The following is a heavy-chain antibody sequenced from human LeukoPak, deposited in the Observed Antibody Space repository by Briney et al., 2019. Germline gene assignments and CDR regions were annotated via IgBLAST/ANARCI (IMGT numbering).Heavy chain of an antibody. CDR3: ARRAAGAFDI. D-gene: IGHD6-25*01. J-gene: IGHJ3*02. CDR2: LYYSGST. CDR1: SGSISTSSYY. Sequence: PSETLSLTCSVSSGSISTSSYYWGWIRQPPGKGLEWIETLYYSGSTHSNPSLKSRVSISVDTSKNQFSLKLSSVTAADTAVYYCARRAAGAFDIWGQGTMVTVSS. V-gene: IGHV4-39*01.